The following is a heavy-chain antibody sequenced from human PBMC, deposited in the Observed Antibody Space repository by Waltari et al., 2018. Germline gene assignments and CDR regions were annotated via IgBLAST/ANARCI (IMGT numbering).Heavy chain of an antibody. Sequence: QVQLQESAPGLVKPSETLSLTCAVSGYSISTGYYWGWIRQPPGKGLEWIGSIYHSGSTYYSPSLKSRVTISVDTSKNQFSLKLSSVTAADTAVYYCAVGMVTFYFDYWGQGTLVTVSS. CDR1: GYSISTGYY. CDR2: IYHSGST. CDR3: AVGMVTFYFDY. V-gene: IGHV4-38-2*01. D-gene: IGHD5-18*01. J-gene: IGHJ4*02.